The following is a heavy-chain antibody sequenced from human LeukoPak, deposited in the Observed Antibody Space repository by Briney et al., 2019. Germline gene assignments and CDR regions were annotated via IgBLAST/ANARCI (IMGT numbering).Heavy chain of an antibody. V-gene: IGHV3-53*01. CDR1: GFTVSNNY. CDR3: ARDEKSGYYVY. CDR2: IYSDGRT. D-gene: IGHD2/OR15-2a*01. J-gene: IGHJ4*02. Sequence: PGGSLRISCAASGFTVSNNYMTWVRQAPGKGLEWVSIIYSDGRTYYADSVKGRFNISRDNSKNTLYLQMNSLRAEDTAVYYCARDEKSGYYVYWGQGTLVTVSS.